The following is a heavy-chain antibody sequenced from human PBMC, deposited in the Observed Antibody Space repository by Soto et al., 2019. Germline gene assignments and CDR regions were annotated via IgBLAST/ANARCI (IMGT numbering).Heavy chain of an antibody. CDR3: ARHDGLPLPRY. CDR1: GGSISSSSNY. J-gene: IGHJ4*02. CDR2: IYYTGST. Sequence: SETLSLTCTVAGGSISSSSNYWGWIRQAPGKGLEWIGNIYYTGSTYYNPSLKSRVTISVDTSKNQFSLKLSSVTAADAAVYYCARHDGLPLPRYWGQGALVTVSS. D-gene: IGHD2-21*02. V-gene: IGHV4-39*01.